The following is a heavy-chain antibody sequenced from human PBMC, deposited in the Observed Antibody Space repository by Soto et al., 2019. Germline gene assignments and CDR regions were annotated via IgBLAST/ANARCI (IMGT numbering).Heavy chain of an antibody. CDR1: GGSITNYY. Sequence: PSETLSPTCTVSGGSITNYYWGWIRQPAGKGLEWIGRMYTKERTNYNLSFKSRVTMSLDTSKNQFSLKLNAVTAADTAVYYCARDDYKDGGNNWFDPWGQGTLVTVSS. J-gene: IGHJ5*02. CDR3: ARDDYKDGGNNWFDP. V-gene: IGHV4-4*07. CDR2: MYTKERT. D-gene: IGHD3-16*01.